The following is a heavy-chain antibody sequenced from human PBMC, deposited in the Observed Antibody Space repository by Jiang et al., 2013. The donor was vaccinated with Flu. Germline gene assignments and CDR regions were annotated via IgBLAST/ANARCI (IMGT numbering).Heavy chain of an antibody. CDR1: GYTFSKFG. Sequence: SCQSSGYTFSKFGIVWVRQAPGQGLEWMGWIGGLRGDPKYARKFQGRLALTTDTSTTTAFMELRSLRSDDTAVYYCARVDYYDSRPLDYWGQGTLVTVSS. V-gene: IGHV1-18*04. CDR2: IGGLRGDP. J-gene: IGHJ4*02. D-gene: IGHD3-22*01. CDR3: ARVDYYDSRPLDY.